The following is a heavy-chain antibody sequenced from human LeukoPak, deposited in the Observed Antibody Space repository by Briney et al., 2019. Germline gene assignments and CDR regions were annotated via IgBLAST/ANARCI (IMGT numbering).Heavy chain of an antibody. CDR1: GFTFSSYG. J-gene: IGHJ4*02. CDR3: AKSFYYDSSGYHDY. V-gene: IGHV3-30*18. CDR2: ISYDGSNK. D-gene: IGHD3-22*01. Sequence: GRSLRLSCAASGFTFSSYGMHWVRQAPGKGLEWVAVISYDGSNKYYADSVKGRLTISRDNSKNTLYLQMNSLRAEDTAVYYCAKSFYYDSSGYHDYWGQGTLVTVSS.